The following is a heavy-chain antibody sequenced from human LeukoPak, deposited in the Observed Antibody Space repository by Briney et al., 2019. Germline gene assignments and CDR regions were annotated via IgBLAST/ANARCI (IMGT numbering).Heavy chain of an antibody. Sequence: SETLSLTCTVSGGSISSYYWSWIRQPPGKGLEWIGYIYYSGSTNYNPSLKSRVTISVDTSKNQFSLKLSSVTAADTAVYYCARDSPQPYYYDSSGYNDAFDIWGQGTMVTVSS. CDR3: ARDSPQPYYYDSSGYNDAFDI. CDR2: IYYSGST. V-gene: IGHV4-59*01. D-gene: IGHD3-22*01. CDR1: GGSISSYY. J-gene: IGHJ3*02.